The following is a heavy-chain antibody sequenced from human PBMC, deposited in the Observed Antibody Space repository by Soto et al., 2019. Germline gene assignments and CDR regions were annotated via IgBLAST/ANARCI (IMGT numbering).Heavy chain of an antibody. CDR3: AKDYGDYVFYFDY. CDR1: GFTFDDYA. V-gene: IGHV3-9*01. Sequence: DVQLVESGGGLVQPGRSLRLSCAASGFTFDDYAMHWVRQAPGKGLEWVSGISWNSGSIGYADSVKGRFTISRDNAKNSLYLQMNSLRAEDTALYYCAKDYGDYVFYFDYWGQGTLVTVSS. J-gene: IGHJ4*02. CDR2: ISWNSGSI. D-gene: IGHD4-17*01.